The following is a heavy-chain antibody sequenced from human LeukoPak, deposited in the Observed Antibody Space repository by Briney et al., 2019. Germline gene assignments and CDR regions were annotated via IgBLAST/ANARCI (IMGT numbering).Heavy chain of an antibody. J-gene: IGHJ6*02. CDR3: ASCSGECFDGMDV. D-gene: IGHD2-21*01. CDR2: ASAYNGKT. Sequence: ASVKVSCKASGYTFISHGISWARQAPGQGLEWMGWASAYNGKTNYVQKFEGRVTMTTDTLTSTAYMELGSLRSDDTAVYYCASCSGECFDGMDVWGQGTTVIVSS. V-gene: IGHV1-18*01. CDR1: GYTFISHG.